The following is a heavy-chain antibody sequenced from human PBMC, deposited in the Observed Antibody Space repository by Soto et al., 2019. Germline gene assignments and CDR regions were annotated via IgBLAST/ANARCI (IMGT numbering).Heavy chain of an antibody. J-gene: IGHJ4*02. CDR1: GFTYSTYT. CDR3: VTHSSGWYFDY. V-gene: IGHV3-30*14. Sequence: GGSLRLSCAASGFTYSTYTMHWVRQAPGKGLEWVAVISYDGNNKFYADSVKGRFTISRDNSKNTLYLQMSSLRTEDTAVFYCVTHSSGWYFDYWGPGTLVTVSS. D-gene: IGHD6-19*01. CDR2: ISYDGNNK.